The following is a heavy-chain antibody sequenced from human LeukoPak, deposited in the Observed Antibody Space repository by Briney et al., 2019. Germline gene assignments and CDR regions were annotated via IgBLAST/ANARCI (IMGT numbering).Heavy chain of an antibody. D-gene: IGHD6-19*01. CDR3: ARWSGWSTYGMDV. V-gene: IGHV4-30-4*02. CDR2: IYYSGST. CDR1: GGSISSGDYY. Sequence: SETLSLTCTVSGGSISSGDYYWSWIRQPPGKGLEWIGYIYYSGSTNYNPSLKSRVTISVETSKNQFTLKVSSVTAADTAVYYCARWSGWSTYGMDVWGQGTTVTVSS. J-gene: IGHJ6*02.